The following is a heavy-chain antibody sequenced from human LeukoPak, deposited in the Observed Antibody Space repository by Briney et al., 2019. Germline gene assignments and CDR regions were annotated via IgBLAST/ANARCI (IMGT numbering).Heavy chain of an antibody. CDR1: GDSITGSSYY. J-gene: IGHJ4*02. D-gene: IGHD1-26*01. V-gene: IGHV4-39*01. CDR2: MHYSGTT. Sequence: SETLSLTCTVSGDSITGSSYYWGWIRQPPGKGLEWIGSMHYSGTTYHNPSLRSRVTISVDTSKNQFSLRLISVTAADTAVYYCARNDRGRPADYWGQGTLVTVSS. CDR3: ARNDRGRPADY.